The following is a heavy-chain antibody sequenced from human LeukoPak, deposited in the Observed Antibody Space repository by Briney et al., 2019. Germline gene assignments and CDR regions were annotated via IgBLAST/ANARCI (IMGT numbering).Heavy chain of an antibody. CDR2: ISSNGGST. CDR1: GFAFSSYA. CDR3: GRAMVTDY. D-gene: IGHD5-18*01. J-gene: IGHJ4*02. Sequence: AGGSRRLSCSAPGFAFSSYAMHWVRQAPGKGLEYVAAISSNGGSTYYADSVKGRFTISRDNSKNTLYLQMSSLRAEDTAVYYCGRAMVTDYWGQGTLVTVSS. V-gene: IGHV3-64D*06.